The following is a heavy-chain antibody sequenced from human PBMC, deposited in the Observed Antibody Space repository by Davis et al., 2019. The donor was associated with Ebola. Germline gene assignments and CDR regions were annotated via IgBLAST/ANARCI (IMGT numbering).Heavy chain of an antibody. CDR3: ARVCSGGSCYRYYYYYGMDV. Sequence: GESLKISCAASGFTFSSYSMNWVRQAPGKGLEWVSYISSSSSTIYYADSVKGRFTISRDNAKNSLYLQMNSLRDEDTAVYYCARVCSGGSCYRYYYYYGMDVWGQGTTVTVSS. V-gene: IGHV3-48*02. D-gene: IGHD2-15*01. CDR2: ISSSSSTI. J-gene: IGHJ6*02. CDR1: GFTFSSYS.